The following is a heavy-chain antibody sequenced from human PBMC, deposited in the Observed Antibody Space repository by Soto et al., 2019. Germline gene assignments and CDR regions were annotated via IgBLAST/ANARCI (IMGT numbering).Heavy chain of an antibody. CDR3: ARHPGGRGYYYGMDV. CDR1: GGTFSSYA. J-gene: IGHJ6*02. V-gene: IGHV1-69*13. Sequence: SVKVSCKASGGTFSSYAISWVRQAPGQGLEWMGGIIPIFGAANYAQKFQGRVTITADESTSTAYMELSSLRSEDTAVYYCARHPGGRGYYYGMDVWGQGTTVTVSS. CDR2: IIPIFGAA. D-gene: IGHD2-15*01.